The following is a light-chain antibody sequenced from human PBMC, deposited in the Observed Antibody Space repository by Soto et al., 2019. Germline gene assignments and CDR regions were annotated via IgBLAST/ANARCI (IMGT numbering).Light chain of an antibody. CDR3: QHYDNYSSFT. J-gene: IGKJ3*01. CDR2: AAS. CDR1: QSVSTY. Sequence: EIVLTQSPAILSLSPGESATLSCRASQSVSTYLAWYQQKPGQTPRLLIYAASNRATGVPARFTGSGSGTDFTLTISSLEPEDFAVYYCQHYDNYSSFTFGPGTKLDV. V-gene: IGKV3-11*01.